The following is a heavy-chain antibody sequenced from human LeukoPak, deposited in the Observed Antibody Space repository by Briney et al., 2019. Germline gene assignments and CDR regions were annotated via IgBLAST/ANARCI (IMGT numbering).Heavy chain of an antibody. Sequence: GGSLRLSCAASGSTFDDYGMSWVRQAPGKGLEWVSGINWNGGSTGHADSVKGRFTISRDNAKNSLYLQMNSLRAEDTALYYCASERYSYGVFDYWGQGTLVTVSS. J-gene: IGHJ4*02. D-gene: IGHD5-18*01. CDR2: INWNGGST. CDR3: ASERYSYGVFDY. CDR1: GSTFDDYG. V-gene: IGHV3-20*04.